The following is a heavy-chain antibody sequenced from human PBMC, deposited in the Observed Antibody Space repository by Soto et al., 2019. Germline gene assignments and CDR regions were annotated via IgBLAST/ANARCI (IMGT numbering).Heavy chain of an antibody. CDR2: ISGSGGST. V-gene: IGHV3-23*01. Sequence: PGGSLRLSCAASGFTFSSYAMSWALQAPGKGLEWVSAISGSGGSTYYADSVKGRFTVSRDNSKNTLYLQMNSLRAEDTAVYYCVKGGIVVVPAASQGRQDRKDFDYWGQGTLVTVSS. J-gene: IGHJ4*02. CDR3: VKGGIVVVPAASQGRQDRKDFDY. CDR1: GFTFSSYA. D-gene: IGHD2-2*01.